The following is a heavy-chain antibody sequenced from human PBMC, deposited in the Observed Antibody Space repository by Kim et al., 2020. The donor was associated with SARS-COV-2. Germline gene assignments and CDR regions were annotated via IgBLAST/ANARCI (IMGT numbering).Heavy chain of an antibody. Sequence: GGSLRLSCAASGFTFSSYAMSWVRQAPGKGLEWVSAISGSGGSTYYADSVKGRFTISRDNSKNTLYLQMNSLRAEDTAVYYCAKVLSYYYDSSGYQRYYYYGMDVWGQGTTVTVSS. CDR3: AKVLSYYYDSSGYQRYYYYGMDV. CDR1: GFTFSSYA. CDR2: ISGSGGST. V-gene: IGHV3-23*01. D-gene: IGHD3-22*01. J-gene: IGHJ6*02.